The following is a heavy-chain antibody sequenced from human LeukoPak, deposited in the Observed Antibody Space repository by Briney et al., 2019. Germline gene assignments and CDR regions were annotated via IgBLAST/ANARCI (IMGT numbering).Heavy chain of an antibody. V-gene: IGHV3-20*04. CDR2: INWNGGST. CDR1: GFTFDDYG. J-gene: IGHJ4*02. Sequence: GGSLRLSCAVSGFTFDDYGMSWVCQAPGKGLGRVSVINWNGGSTGYADSVKGRFTISRDNAKNSLYLQMNSLSAEDTALYYCARDGYYYDSSGQHSSYYFDYWGQGTLVTVSS. CDR3: ARDGYYYDSSGQHSSYYFDY. D-gene: IGHD3-22*01.